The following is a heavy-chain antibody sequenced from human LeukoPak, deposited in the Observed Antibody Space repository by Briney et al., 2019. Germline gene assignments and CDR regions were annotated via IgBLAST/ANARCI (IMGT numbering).Heavy chain of an antibody. J-gene: IGHJ5*02. D-gene: IGHD2-2*01. CDR2: INHSGST. Sequence: SETLSLTCAVYGGSFSDYYWSWIRQPPGKGLEWIGVINHSGSTNYNPSLKSRVTISVDTSKNQFSLKLTSVTAADTAVYYCASRDCSSTSCHEGYNWFDPWGQGILVSVSS. CDR3: ASRDCSSTSCHEGYNWFDP. CDR1: GGSFSDYY. V-gene: IGHV4-34*01.